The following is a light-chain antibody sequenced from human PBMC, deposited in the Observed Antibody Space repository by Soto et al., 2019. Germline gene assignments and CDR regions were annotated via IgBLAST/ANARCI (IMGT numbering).Light chain of an antibody. V-gene: IGKV3-15*01. CDR3: QQYNNWPLT. CDR2: GAS. J-gene: IGKJ4*01. Sequence: EVVMTQSPATLSVSLGDRATLSCRASQSFSRNLAWYQQKPGQAPRLLIYGASTRATGIPARFSGSGSGTEFTLTISSLQSEDFAVYSCQQYNNWPLTFGGGTKVEIK. CDR1: QSFSRN.